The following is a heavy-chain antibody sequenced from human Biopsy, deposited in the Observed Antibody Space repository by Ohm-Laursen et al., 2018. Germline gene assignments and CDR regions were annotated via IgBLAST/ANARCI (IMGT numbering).Heavy chain of an antibody. D-gene: IGHD3-9*01. CDR2: IWSDGSNK. CDR3: AKQGATILSSFDS. CDR1: GFTFSNYG. J-gene: IGHJ5*01. Sequence: SLRLSCAAFGFTFSNYGMHWVRQAPGKGLEWVAFIWSDGSNKYYADSVKGRLTISRDNSKNTLYLQMNSLRVEDTAVYYCAKQGATILSSFDSWGQGTLVTVSS. V-gene: IGHV3-33*06.